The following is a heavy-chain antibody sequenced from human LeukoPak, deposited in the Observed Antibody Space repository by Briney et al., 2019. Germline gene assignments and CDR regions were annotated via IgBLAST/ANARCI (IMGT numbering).Heavy chain of an antibody. CDR3: RNYYGSGTYYNA. V-gene: IGHV3-30*02. J-gene: IGHJ5*02. CDR1: GFTFSSYG. D-gene: IGHD3-10*01. Sequence: PGGSLRLSCAASGFTFSSYGMHWVRQAPGKGPEWVAFIRYDRSNKYYADSVKGRFTISRDNSKNTLYLQMNSLRAEDTAVYYCRNYYGSGTYYNAWGQRTLVTVSS. CDR2: IRYDRSNK.